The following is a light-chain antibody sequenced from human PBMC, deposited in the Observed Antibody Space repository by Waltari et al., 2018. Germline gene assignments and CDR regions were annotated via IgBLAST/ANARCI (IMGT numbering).Light chain of an antibody. CDR2: GAS. CDR3: QQYGGSPPYT. CDR1: QSLSGSY. J-gene: IGKJ2*01. Sequence: EIVLTQSPGTLSLSPGESATLSCRASQSLSGSYLAWYQQKPGQAPRLLIYGASSRATGIPDRFSGSGSRTDFTLTISRLEPEDFAVYYCQQYGGSPPYTFGQGSKLDIK. V-gene: IGKV3-20*01.